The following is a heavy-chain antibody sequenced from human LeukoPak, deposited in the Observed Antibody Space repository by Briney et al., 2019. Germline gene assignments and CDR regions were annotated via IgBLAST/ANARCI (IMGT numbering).Heavy chain of an antibody. Sequence: PGGSLRLSCAASGFTFSDYYMSWIRQAPGKGLEWVSYISSSGSTIYYADSVKGRFTISRDNAKNSLYLQMNSLRAEDTAVYYCARGPYKGSSGWFDAPHYNWFDPWGQGTLVTVSS. V-gene: IGHV3-11*01. D-gene: IGHD6-19*01. J-gene: IGHJ5*02. CDR2: ISSSGSTI. CDR3: ARGPYKGSSGWFDAPHYNWFDP. CDR1: GFTFSDYY.